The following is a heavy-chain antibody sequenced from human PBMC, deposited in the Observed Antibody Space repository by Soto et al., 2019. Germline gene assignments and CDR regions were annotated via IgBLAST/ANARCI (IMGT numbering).Heavy chain of an antibody. D-gene: IGHD4-17*01. CDR1: GGSISSYY. V-gene: IGHV4-59*08. CDR2: IYYSGST. Sequence: SETLSLTCTASGGSISSYYWGSIRQPPGKGLEWIGYIYYSGSTNYNPSLKSRVTISVDTSKNQFSLKLSSVTAADTAVYYFARHPPVTEYHFDYSGQGTPVSVS. CDR3: ARHPPVTEYHFDY. J-gene: IGHJ4*02.